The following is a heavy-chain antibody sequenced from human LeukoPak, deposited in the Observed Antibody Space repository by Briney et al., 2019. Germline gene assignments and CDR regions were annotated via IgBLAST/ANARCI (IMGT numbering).Heavy chain of an antibody. CDR3: ARKGRGSGSYDY. Sequence: ASVKVSCKASGYTFTSYDINWVRQATGQGLEWMGWMNPNSGNTGYAQKFQGRVTMTRNTSISTAYMELSSLRSEDTAVYYCARKGRGSGSYDYWGQGTLVTVSS. V-gene: IGHV1-8*01. CDR2: MNPNSGNT. D-gene: IGHD3-10*01. CDR1: GYTFTSYD. J-gene: IGHJ4*02.